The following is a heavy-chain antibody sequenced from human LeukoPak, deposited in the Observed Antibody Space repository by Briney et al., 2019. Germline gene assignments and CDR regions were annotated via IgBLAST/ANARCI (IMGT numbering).Heavy chain of an antibody. J-gene: IGHJ4*02. CDR3: ARLPVKIFDFDY. CDR1: GFPFSSYS. D-gene: IGHD2/OR15-2a*01. V-gene: IGHV3-48*02. CDR2: ISSSSSTL. Sequence: GGSLRLSCAASGFPFSSYSVNWVRQAPGKGLEWVSYISSSSSTLYYADSVKGRFTISRDNAKNSLYLQMKSLRDEDTAVYYCARLPVKIFDFDYWGQGTLVTVSS.